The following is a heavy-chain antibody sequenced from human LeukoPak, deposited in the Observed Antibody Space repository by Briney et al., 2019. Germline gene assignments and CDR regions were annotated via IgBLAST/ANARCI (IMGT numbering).Heavy chain of an antibody. V-gene: IGHV3-33*06. CDR2: IWYDGGIK. CDR1: GFIFSNYG. CDR3: AKDAFDAWSGYYGALDS. Sequence: GGSLRLSCTASGFIFSNYGMHWVRQAPGKGLEWVVVIWYDGGIKYYADSVKGRFTISRDNAKNTLYLQVDSLRDGNTGLYYCAKDAFDAWSGYYGALDSWGQGTLVTVSS. D-gene: IGHD3-3*01. J-gene: IGHJ4*02.